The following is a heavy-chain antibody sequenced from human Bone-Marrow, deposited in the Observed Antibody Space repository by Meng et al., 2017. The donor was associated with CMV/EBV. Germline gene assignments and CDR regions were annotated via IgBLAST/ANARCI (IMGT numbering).Heavy chain of an antibody. V-gene: IGHV3-74*01. Sequence: GGSLRLPCAAFGFTFSSYWMHWVRQAPGKGLVWVSRINSDGSSTSYADSVKGRFTISRDNSKNTLYLQMNSLRGEDTAVYYCAAWGVVAWGNYYYGMEVWGQGTTVTVSS. CDR3: AAWGVVAWGNYYYGMEV. CDR1: GFTFSSYW. D-gene: IGHD2-15*01. J-gene: IGHJ6*02. CDR2: INSDGSST.